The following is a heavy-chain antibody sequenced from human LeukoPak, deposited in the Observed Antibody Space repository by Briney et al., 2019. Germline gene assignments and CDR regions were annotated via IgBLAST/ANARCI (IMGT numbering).Heavy chain of an antibody. CDR1: GGTFSSYA. D-gene: IGHD6-6*01. J-gene: IGHJ6*02. CDR3: ARASSSLGQYYYYGMDV. CDR2: IIPIFGSA. V-gene: IGHV1-69*13. Sequence: GASVKVSCKASGGTFSSYAISWVRQAPGQGLEWMGGIIPIFGSANYAQKFQGSVTITADGSTSTAYMELSSLRSEDTAVYYCARASSSLGQYYYYGMDVWGQGTTVTVSS.